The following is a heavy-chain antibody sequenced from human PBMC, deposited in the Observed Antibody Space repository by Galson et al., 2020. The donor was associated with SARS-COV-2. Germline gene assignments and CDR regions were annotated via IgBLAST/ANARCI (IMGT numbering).Heavy chain of an antibody. CDR1: GYTFTSYY. CDR2: INPSGGGT. Sequence: ASVKVSCKASGYTFTSYYIHWVRQAPGQGLEWMGIINPSGGGTTYAQKFQGRVTMTRDTSTSTVYMELSSLRSEDTAVYYCARDSQGGNDYNYVLSWRQGTLVSVS. V-gene: IGHV1-46*01. J-gene: IGHJ5*02. CDR3: ARDSQGGNDYNYVLS. D-gene: IGHD2-8*01.